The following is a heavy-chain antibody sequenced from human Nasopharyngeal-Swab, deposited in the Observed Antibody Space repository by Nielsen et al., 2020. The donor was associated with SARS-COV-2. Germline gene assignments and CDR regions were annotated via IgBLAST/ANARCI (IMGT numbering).Heavy chain of an antibody. CDR2: ISGSGGST. V-gene: IGHV3-23*01. J-gene: IGHJ4*02. CDR1: GFTFSSYA. D-gene: IGHD4-23*01. Sequence: GESLKISCAASGFTFSSYAVSWVRQAQGKGLEWVSAISGSGGSTYYADSVKGRFTISRDNSKNTLYLQMNSLRAEDTAVYYCARDLSGGGNDVWGQGTQVTASS. CDR3: ARDLSGGGNDV.